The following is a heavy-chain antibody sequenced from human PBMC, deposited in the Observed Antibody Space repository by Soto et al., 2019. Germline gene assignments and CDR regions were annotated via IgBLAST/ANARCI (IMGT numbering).Heavy chain of an antibody. V-gene: IGHV3-23*01. CDR2: ISGGGDTT. D-gene: IGHD3-10*01. CDR1: GFTFNNYA. J-gene: IGHJ4*02. CDR3: AKGRGGSGSLTPRVDF. Sequence: EVQLLESGGGLVQPGGSLRLSCAASGFTFNNYAMTWVRQAPGKGLEWVSAISGGGDTTSYADSVQGRFTVSRYGSKNSLDLQMGSLRPEDTALYYFAKGRGGSGSLTPRVDFWGQGTLVTVSS.